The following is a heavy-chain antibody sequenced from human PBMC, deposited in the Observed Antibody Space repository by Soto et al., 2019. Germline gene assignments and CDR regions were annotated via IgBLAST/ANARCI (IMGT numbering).Heavy chain of an antibody. CDR2: IRSKADGGTT. CDR1: GFSFNDAW. J-gene: IGHJ4*02. D-gene: IGHD3-3*02. V-gene: IGHV3-15*07. Sequence: PGGSLRLSCSASGFSFNDAWANWVRQGPGKGLEWVGRIRSKADGGTTDYAAPVEGRFTISRDDSKNTLYLQMTSLQTEDTAVYYCTTNGHFYFNYWGQGTLVTVSS. CDR3: TTNGHFYFNY.